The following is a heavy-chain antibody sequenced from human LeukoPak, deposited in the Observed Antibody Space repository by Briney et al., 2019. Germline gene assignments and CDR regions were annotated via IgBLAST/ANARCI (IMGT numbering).Heavy chain of an antibody. CDR1: GGSINNYY. Sequence: SETLSLTCTVSGGSINNYYWSWIRQAPGKGLEWIGYIYYNGNTNYNPSLKSRVTISVDMSRNLFSLKLNFVTAADTAVYYCARGGQRWTVSRLFGYWGQGSLVTVTS. D-gene: IGHD4-11*01. CDR3: ARGGQRWTVSRLFGY. J-gene: IGHJ4*02. V-gene: IGHV4-59*01. CDR2: IYYNGNT.